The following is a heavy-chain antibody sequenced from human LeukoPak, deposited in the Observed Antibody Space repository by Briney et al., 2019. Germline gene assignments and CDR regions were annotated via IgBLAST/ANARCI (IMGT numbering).Heavy chain of an antibody. V-gene: IGHV4-59*11. D-gene: IGHD5-18*01. Sequence: PSETLSLTCTVSGGSMTTHHWNWIRQTPGKGLEWIGYVFDSGRTKENPSLKSRVTLSADTSKNQLSLMLSSVTAADTSVYYCTTSNRGYIFGYFDFWGQGILVTVSS. CDR1: GGSMTTHH. CDR3: TTSNRGYIFGYFDF. J-gene: IGHJ4*02. CDR2: VFDSGRT.